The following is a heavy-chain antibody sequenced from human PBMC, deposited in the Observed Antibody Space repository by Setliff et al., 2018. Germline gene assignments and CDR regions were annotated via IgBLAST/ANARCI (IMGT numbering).Heavy chain of an antibody. Sequence: GESLKISCTASGFSFSDYYMSWIRQAPGKGLEWVSYISVSGSYLDYADSVKGRFTISRDNAQNSLYLQISSLRVEDTAVYYCARDKDKDFDFWGQGTLVTVSS. CDR3: ARDKDKDFDF. J-gene: IGHJ4*02. V-gene: IGHV3-11*05. CDR1: GFSFSDYY. CDR2: ISVSGSYL.